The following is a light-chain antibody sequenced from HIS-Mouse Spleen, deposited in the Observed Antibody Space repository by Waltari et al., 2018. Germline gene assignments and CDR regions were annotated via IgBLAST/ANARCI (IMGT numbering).Light chain of an antibody. J-gene: IGKJ1*01. CDR3: KQYNSYSRT. CDR2: KAS. V-gene: IGKV1-5*03. CDR1: QSISSW. Sequence: DIQMTQSLSTLSASVGDRVTITCRASQSISSWLAWYQEKPGKAPKLLIYKASSLESEVPSRFSGSRSGTEFTLTISSLQPDDFATYYCKQYNSYSRTFGQGTKVEIK.